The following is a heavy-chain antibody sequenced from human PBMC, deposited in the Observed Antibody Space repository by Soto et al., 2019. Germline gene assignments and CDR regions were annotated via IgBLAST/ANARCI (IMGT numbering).Heavy chain of an antibody. CDR1: GGSISSYY. J-gene: IGHJ4*02. CDR3: ARATYYYDSSGYYGYYFDY. Sequence: KTLETLSLTCTASGGSISSYYWSWIRQPPGKGLEWIGYIYYSGSTNYNSSLKSRVTISVDTSKNQLSLKLSSVTAADTAVYYCARATYYYDSSGYYGYYFDYWGQGTLVTVSS. V-gene: IGHV4-59*01. D-gene: IGHD3-22*01. CDR2: IYYSGST.